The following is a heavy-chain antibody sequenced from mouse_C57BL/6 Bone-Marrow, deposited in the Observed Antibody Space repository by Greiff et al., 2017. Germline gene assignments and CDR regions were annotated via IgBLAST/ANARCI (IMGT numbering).Heavy chain of an antibody. Sequence: VNVVESGPELVKPGASVKISCKASGYAFSSSWMNWVKQRPGKGLEWIGRIYPGDGDTNYNGKFKGKATLTADKSSSTAYMQLSSLTSEDSAVYFCNWAWFAYWGQGTLVTVSA. J-gene: IGHJ3*01. CDR1: GYAFSSSW. CDR3: NWAWFAY. V-gene: IGHV1-82*01. D-gene: IGHD4-1*01. CDR2: IYPGDGDT.